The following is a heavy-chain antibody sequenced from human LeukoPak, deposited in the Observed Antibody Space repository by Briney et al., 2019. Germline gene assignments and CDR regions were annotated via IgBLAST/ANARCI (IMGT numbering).Heavy chain of an antibody. D-gene: IGHD1-26*01. J-gene: IGHJ4*02. Sequence: ASVKVSCKASGYTFTSYDINWVRQATGQGREWMGWMNPNSGNTGYAQKFQGRVTMTRNTSISTAYMELSSLRSEDTAVYYCAREASGSYYQNDYWGQGTLVPVSS. V-gene: IGHV1-8*01. CDR3: AREASGSYYQNDY. CDR2: MNPNSGNT. CDR1: GYTFTSYD.